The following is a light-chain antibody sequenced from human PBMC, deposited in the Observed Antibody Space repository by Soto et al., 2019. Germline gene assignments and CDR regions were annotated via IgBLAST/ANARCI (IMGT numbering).Light chain of an antibody. CDR3: SSYTSSSTLGYV. J-gene: IGLJ1*01. CDR2: DVS. V-gene: IGLV2-14*01. Sequence: QSVLTQPASVSGSPVQSITISCTGTSSDVGGYNYVSRYQQHPGKAPKLMIYDVSNRPSGVSNRFSGSKSGNTASLTISGLQAEDEADYYCSSYTSSSTLGYVFGTGTKVTVL. CDR1: SSDVGGYNY.